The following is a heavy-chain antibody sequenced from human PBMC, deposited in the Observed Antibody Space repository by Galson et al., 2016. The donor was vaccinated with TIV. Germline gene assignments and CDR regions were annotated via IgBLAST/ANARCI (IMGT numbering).Heavy chain of an antibody. D-gene: IGHD3-22*01. J-gene: IGHJ4*02. Sequence: SLRLSCAASGLTVSTNYMSWVRQAPGKGLEWVSIVYSDSSTYYADSVKGRFTMSRDNTKNTVYLQLDSLRAEDTAVYYCARSYDSSGNRGRFDHWGQGTLVTVSS. CDR3: ARSYDSSGNRGRFDH. CDR1: GLTVSTNY. CDR2: VYSDSST. V-gene: IGHV3-53*01.